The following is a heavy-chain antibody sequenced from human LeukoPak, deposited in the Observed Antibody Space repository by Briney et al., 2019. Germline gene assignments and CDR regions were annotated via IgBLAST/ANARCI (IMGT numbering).Heavy chain of an antibody. J-gene: IGHJ6*02. Sequence: PGGSLRLSCAASRFAFSTYWMSRVRQAPGKGLEWVANIKEDGSEKYYVDSVKGRFTIYRDNAKNSLYLQMNRLRAEDTAVYYCARDSPGSSRFYHYYGLDVWGQGTTVTVSS. CDR3: ARDSPGSSRFYHYYGLDV. CDR1: RFAFSTYW. CDR2: IKEDGSEK. D-gene: IGHD6-6*01. V-gene: IGHV3-7*05.